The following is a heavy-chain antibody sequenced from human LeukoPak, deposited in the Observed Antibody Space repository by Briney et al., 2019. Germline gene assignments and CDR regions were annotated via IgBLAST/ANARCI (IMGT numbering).Heavy chain of an antibody. CDR1: NVSISRYY. CDR2: IYYSGST. CDR3: ARHARNDILTGYPFDY. J-gene: IGHJ4*02. V-gene: IGHV4-59*08. Sequence: SETLSLTCTVSNVSISRYYWSWIRQPPGKGLEWIGYIYYSGSTKYNPSLKSRVTISVDTSKNQFSLRLSSVTAADTAVYYCARHARNDILTGYPFDYWGQGILVTVSS. D-gene: IGHD3-9*01.